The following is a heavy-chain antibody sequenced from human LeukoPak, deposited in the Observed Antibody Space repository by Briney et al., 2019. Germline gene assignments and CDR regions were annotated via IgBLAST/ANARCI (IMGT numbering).Heavy chain of an antibody. D-gene: IGHD3-9*01. Sequence: SETLSLTCTVSGGPISSSSYYWGWIRQPPGKGLEWIGSIYYSGSTYYNPSLKSRVTISVDTSKNQFSLKLSSVTAADTAVYYCARLSGYYDILAGYYYFDYWGQGTLVTVSS. V-gene: IGHV4-39*01. CDR2: IYYSGST. CDR1: GGPISSSSYY. J-gene: IGHJ4*02. CDR3: ARLSGYYDILAGYYYFDY.